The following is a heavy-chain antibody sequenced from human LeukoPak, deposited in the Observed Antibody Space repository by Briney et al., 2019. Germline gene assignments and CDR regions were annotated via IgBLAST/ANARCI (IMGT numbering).Heavy chain of an antibody. J-gene: IGHJ6*03. V-gene: IGHV3-21*01. Sequence: GGSLRLSCAASGFTFSTYSMSWVRQAPGKGLEWVSSISGRSYIDYADSVRGRFTTSRDNAKNSLYLQMNSLRAEDTAVYYCARVIISYYHMDVWGKGTTVTVSS. CDR2: ISGRSYI. CDR3: ARVIISYYHMDV. CDR1: GFTFSTYS.